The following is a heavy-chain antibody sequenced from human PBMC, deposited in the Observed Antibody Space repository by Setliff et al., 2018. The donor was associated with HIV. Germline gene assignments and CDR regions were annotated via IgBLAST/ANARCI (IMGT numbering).Heavy chain of an antibody. V-gene: IGHV4-34*01. J-gene: IGHJ4*02. CDR1: GGSINTYY. Sequence: SETLSLTCTVSGGSINTYYWNWIRQFPGKGLEWIGEINHTGNTQYNPSLKSRVTMSEETSKNQFSLKLKSVTAADTAIYFCARGKGGLVGPAEFDYWGPGTLVTVSS. D-gene: IGHD1-26*01. CDR3: ARGKGGLVGPAEFDY. CDR2: INHTGNT.